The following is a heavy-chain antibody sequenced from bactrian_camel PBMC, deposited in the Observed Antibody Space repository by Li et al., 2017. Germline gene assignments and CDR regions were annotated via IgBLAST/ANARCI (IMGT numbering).Heavy chain of an antibody. J-gene: IGHJ7*01. CDR2: IYTGEGSL. Sequence: LVESGGGSVQTGGSLKLSCVGSGFPYDSYCMAWFRQVSGKEREVVATIYTGEGSLYLDDSVEGRFTVSEDNAKNTLSLQMNSLKPEDTAVYYCVRVDRDSMEWWGKGTQVTVS. V-gene: IGHV3S19*01. D-gene: IGHD6*01. CDR1: GFPYDSYC.